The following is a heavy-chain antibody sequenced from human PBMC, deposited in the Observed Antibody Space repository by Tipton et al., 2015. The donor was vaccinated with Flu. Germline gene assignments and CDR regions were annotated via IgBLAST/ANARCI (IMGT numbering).Heavy chain of an antibody. CDR2: ISSRGSTI. J-gene: IGHJ4*02. Sequence: SLRLSCAASGFTFSSYEMNWVRQAPGKGLEWVSSISSRGSTIHYADSVKGRFTISRDNANNSLYLLTNSLRAEDTAVYYCARGKVNSPMPADYWGQGTLVTVSS. CDR3: ARGKVNSPMPADY. D-gene: IGHD2-2*01. V-gene: IGHV3-48*03. CDR1: GFTFSSYE.